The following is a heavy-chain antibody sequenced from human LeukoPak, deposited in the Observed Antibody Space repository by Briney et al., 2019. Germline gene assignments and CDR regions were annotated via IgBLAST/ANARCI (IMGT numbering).Heavy chain of an antibody. CDR3: ATRGVYCSGGSCYLYNWFDP. J-gene: IGHJ5*02. Sequence: ASVKVSCKVSGYTLTELSMHWVRQAPGKGLEWMGGFDPEDGETIYAQKFQGRVTMTEDTSTDTACMELSSLRSEDTAVYYCATRGVYCSGGSCYLYNWFDPWGQGTLVTVSS. D-gene: IGHD2-15*01. V-gene: IGHV1-24*01. CDR1: GYTLTELS. CDR2: FDPEDGET.